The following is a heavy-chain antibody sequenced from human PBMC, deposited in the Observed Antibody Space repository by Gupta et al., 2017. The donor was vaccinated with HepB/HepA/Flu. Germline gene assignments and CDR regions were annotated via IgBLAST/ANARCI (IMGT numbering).Heavy chain of an antibody. J-gene: IGHJ4*02. D-gene: IGHD3-10*01. V-gene: IGHV3-43*01. CDR1: GFTFVDST. Sequence: EVQLVESGGAEVQQGGSQRFSCAASGFTFVDSTIHWVRQAPGRGLEWVSLINWDGETTYYADSVKGRFTISRDNNKNSLYLQMNSLKAEDTALYYCAKEWDLGFGSGSYFVDYWGQGTLVHVSS. CDR2: INWDGETT. CDR3: AKEWDLGFGSGSYFVDY.